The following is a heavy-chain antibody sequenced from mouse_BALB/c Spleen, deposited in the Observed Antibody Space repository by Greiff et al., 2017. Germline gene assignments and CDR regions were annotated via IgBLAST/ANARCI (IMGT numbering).Heavy chain of an antibody. Sequence: VMLVESGAELMKPGASVKISCKATGYTFSSYWIEWVKQRPGHGLEWIGEILPGSGSTNYNEKFKGKATFTADTSSNTAYMQLSSLTSEDSAVYYCARWWDYGGYAMDYWGQGTSVTVSS. CDR2: ILPGSGST. V-gene: IGHV1-9*01. D-gene: IGHD2-4*01. CDR3: ARWWDYGGYAMDY. CDR1: GYTFSSYW. J-gene: IGHJ4*01.